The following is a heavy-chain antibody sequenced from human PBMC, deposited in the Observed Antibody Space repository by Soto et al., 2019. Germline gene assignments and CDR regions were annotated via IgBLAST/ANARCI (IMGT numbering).Heavy chain of an antibody. CDR3: AREAAAGTSNWFDP. Sequence: SVKVSCKASGGTFSSYAISWLRQAPGQGLEWMGGIIPIFGTANYAQKFQGRVTITADESTSTAYMELSSLGSEDTAVYYCAREAAAGTSNWFDPWGQGTLVTVSS. J-gene: IGHJ5*02. CDR2: IIPIFGTA. V-gene: IGHV1-69*13. D-gene: IGHD6-13*01. CDR1: GGTFSSYA.